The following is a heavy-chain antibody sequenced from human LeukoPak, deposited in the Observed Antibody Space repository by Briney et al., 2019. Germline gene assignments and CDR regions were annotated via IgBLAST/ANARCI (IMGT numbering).Heavy chain of an antibody. V-gene: IGHV1-69*13. J-gene: IGHJ4*02. CDR3: ARDGVGDYGDSNLGY. CDR1: GGTFSSYA. CDR2: IIPIFGTA. Sequence: SVKVSCKASGGTFSSYAISWVRQAPGQGLEWMGGIIPIFGTANYAQKFQGRVTITADESTSTAYMELSSLRSEDTAVYYCARDGVGDYGDSNLGYWGQGTLVTVSS. D-gene: IGHD4-17*01.